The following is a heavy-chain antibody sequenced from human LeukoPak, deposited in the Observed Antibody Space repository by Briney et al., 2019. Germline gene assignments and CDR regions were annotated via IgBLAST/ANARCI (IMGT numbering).Heavy chain of an antibody. D-gene: IGHD6-13*01. CDR3: ARGASIVAAGSSYYYYGMDV. Sequence: SQTLSLTCAISGDSVSSNSAAWNWIRQSPSRGLEWLGRTYYRSKWYNDYAVSVKSRITINADTSKNQFSLQLNSVTPEDTAVYYCARGASIVAAGSSYYYYGMDVWGQGTTVTVSS. V-gene: IGHV6-1*01. CDR2: TYYRSKWYN. CDR1: GDSVSSNSAA. J-gene: IGHJ6*02.